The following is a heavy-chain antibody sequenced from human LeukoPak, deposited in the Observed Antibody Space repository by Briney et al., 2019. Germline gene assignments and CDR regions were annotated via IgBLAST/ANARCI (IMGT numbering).Heavy chain of an antibody. CDR3: ARGGVLYYGFWSGYLNTFDY. V-gene: IGHV4-34*01. D-gene: IGHD3-3*01. CDR1: GGSFSGYY. J-gene: IGHJ4*02. CDR2: INHSGST. Sequence: PSETLSLTCAVYGGSFSGYYWSWIRQPPGKGLEWIGEINHSGSTNYNPSLKSRVTISVDTSKNQFSLKLSSVTAADTAVYYCARGGVLYYGFWSGYLNTFDYWGQGTLVTVSS.